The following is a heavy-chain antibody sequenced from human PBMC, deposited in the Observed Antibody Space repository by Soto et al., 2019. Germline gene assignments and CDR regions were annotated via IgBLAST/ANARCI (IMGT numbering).Heavy chain of an antibody. J-gene: IGHJ4*02. CDR2: ISYDGSNK. CDR1: GFTFSSYA. Sequence: GGSLRLSCAASGFTFSSYAMHWVRQAPGKGLEWVAVISYDGSNKYYADSVKGRFTISRDNSKNTLYLQMNSLRAEDTAVYYCTRDGVVVVTAIIYWGQGTLVTVSS. CDR3: TRDGVVVVTAIIY. D-gene: IGHD2-21*02. V-gene: IGHV3-30-3*01.